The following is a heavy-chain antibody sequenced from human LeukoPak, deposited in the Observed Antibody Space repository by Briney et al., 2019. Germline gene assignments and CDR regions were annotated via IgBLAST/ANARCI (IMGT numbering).Heavy chain of an antibody. Sequence: GGSLRLSCAASGFTFSSYAMSWVRQAPGKGLEWVSAISGSGGRTYYADSVKGRFTISRDNSKNTLYLQMNSLRAEDTAVYYCAKEENYYDSSGYRHNAYWGQGTLVTVSS. V-gene: IGHV3-23*01. CDR2: ISGSGGRT. CDR1: GFTFSSYA. D-gene: IGHD3-22*01. CDR3: AKEENYYDSSGYRHNAY. J-gene: IGHJ4*02.